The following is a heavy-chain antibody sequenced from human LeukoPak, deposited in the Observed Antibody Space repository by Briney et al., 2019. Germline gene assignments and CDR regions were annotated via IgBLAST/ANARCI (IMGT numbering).Heavy chain of an antibody. V-gene: IGHV3-33*01. CDR3: ARDDDTTGRYSRFDY. Sequence: GGSLRLSCAASGFTFSHYGMHWFRQAPGKGLEWVAVMWSDGTKKYYADSVKGRFTVPRDTSKHTLYLQMSSPRAEDTAVYFCARDDDTTGRYSRFDYWGQGTLVTVSS. J-gene: IGHJ4*02. CDR2: MWSDGTKK. D-gene: IGHD3-22*01. CDR1: GFTFSHYG.